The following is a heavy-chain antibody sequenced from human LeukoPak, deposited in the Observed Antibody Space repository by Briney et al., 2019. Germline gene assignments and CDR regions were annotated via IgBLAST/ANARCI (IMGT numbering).Heavy chain of an antibody. J-gene: IGHJ6*03. CDR3: ARVGIAAAGTFRYYYYYYMDV. V-gene: IGHV3-11*04. D-gene: IGHD6-13*01. CDR1: GFTFSDYY. Sequence: PGGSLRLSCAASGFTFSDYYMSWIRQAPGKGLEWVSYISSSGSFKSYADSVKGRFTISRDNAKNSLYLQMNSLRAEDTAVYYCARVGIAAAGTFRYYYYYYMDVRGKGTTVTVSS. CDR2: ISSSGSFK.